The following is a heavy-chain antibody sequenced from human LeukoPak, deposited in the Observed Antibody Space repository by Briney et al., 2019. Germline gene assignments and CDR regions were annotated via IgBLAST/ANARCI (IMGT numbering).Heavy chain of an antibody. D-gene: IGHD6-13*01. Sequence: GGSLRLSCAASGFTFSSYEMNWVRQAPGKGLEWVSYVSSSSAIYYADSVKGRFTISRDNAKNSLYLQMNSLRAEDTAVYYCVRFGSRWFLDYWGEGTLVTVSS. CDR1: GFTFSSYE. CDR3: VRFGSRWFLDY. V-gene: IGHV3-48*03. CDR2: VSSSSAI. J-gene: IGHJ4*02.